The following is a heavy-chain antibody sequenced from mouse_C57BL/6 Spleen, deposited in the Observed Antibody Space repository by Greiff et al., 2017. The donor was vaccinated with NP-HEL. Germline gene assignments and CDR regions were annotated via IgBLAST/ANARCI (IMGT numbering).Heavy chain of an antibody. J-gene: IGHJ4*01. CDR1: GYSFTGYY. CDR2: INPSTGGT. V-gene: IGHV1-42*01. CDR3: ARRNNYAMDY. D-gene: IGHD5-1-1*01. Sequence: VQLQQSGPELVKPGASVKISCKASGYSFTGYYMNWVKQSPEKSLEWIGEINPSTGGTTYNQKFKAKATLTVDKSSSLASMQLKRLTSEDSAVYYCARRNNYAMDYWGQGTSVTVSS.